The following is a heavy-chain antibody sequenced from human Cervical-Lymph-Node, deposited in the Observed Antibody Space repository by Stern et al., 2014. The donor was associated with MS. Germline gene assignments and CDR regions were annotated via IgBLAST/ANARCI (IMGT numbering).Heavy chain of an antibody. CDR2: IIPFPGIA. CDR1: GGTLNNYA. Sequence: QVQLGQSGAEVKKPGSSVKVSCKASGGTLNNYAVSWVRQAPGQGLEWIGKIIPFPGIANYAHKFQGRVTLTAAATTSYMEVSSLRSDDTAVYYCARSPDLYDSSGYYFDWGQGTLVTVSS. CDR3: ARSPDLYDSSGYYFD. V-gene: IGHV1-69*09. D-gene: IGHD3-22*01. J-gene: IGHJ4*02.